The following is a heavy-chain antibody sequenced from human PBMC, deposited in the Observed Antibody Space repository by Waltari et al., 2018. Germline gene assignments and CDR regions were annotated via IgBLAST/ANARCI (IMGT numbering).Heavy chain of an antibody. J-gene: IGHJ6*02. CDR1: GGSFSGYY. CDR2: INHSGST. Sequence: QVQLQQWGAGLLKPSETLSLTCAVYGGSFSGYYWSWIRQPPGKGLECLGEINHSGSTNYNPSIKGRGTISVDTSKNQFSLKLSAVTAADTAVYYCARGFKVPTPYYYYGMDVWGQGTTVTVSS. D-gene: IGHD1-1*01. CDR3: ARGFKVPTPYYYYGMDV. V-gene: IGHV4-34*01.